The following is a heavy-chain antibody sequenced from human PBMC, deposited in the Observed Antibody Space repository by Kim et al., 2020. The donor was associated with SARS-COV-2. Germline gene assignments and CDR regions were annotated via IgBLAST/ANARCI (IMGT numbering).Heavy chain of an antibody. CDR1: GGTFSSYA. Sequence: SVKVSCKASGGTFSSYAISWVRQAPGQGLEWMGGIIPIFGTANYAQKFQGRVTITADESTSTAYMELSSLRSEDTAVYYCARVVVVADDNYYYYGMDVWGQGTTVTVSS. V-gene: IGHV1-69*13. D-gene: IGHD2-15*01. CDR2: IIPIFGTA. J-gene: IGHJ6*02. CDR3: ARVVVVADDNYYYYGMDV.